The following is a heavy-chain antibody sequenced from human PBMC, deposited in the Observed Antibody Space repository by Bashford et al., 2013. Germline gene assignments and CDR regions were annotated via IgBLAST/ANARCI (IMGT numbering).Heavy chain of an antibody. V-gene: IGHV3-23*01. CDR1: GFTFSTYA. D-gene: IGHD3-3*01. J-gene: IGHJ4*02. CDR3: AKMEDTYFDY. Sequence: GSLRLSCAASGFTFSTYAMSWVRQAPGKGLEWVSTISGSGGRTYYADSVKGRFTMSRDNSKKTLYLQMNSLRAEDTAVYYCAKMEDTYFDYWGQGTLVTVSS. CDR2: ISGSGGRT.